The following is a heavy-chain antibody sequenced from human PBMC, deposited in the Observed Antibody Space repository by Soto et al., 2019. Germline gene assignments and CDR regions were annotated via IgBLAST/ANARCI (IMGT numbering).Heavy chain of an antibody. CDR2: IYYSGST. D-gene: IGHD6-13*01. CDR1: GGSISNFF. Sequence: SETLSLTCTVSGGSISNFFWTWIRQPPGKGLEWIGYIYYSGSTNYNPSLKSRVTISVDTSKNQFSLKLNSVTAADTAVYYWAREEQQFDYWGQGTLVTVSS. V-gene: IGHV4-59*01. J-gene: IGHJ4*02. CDR3: AREEQQFDY.